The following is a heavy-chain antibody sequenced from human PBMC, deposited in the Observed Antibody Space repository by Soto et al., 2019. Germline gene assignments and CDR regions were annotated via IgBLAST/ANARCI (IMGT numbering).Heavy chain of an antibody. CDR3: ARGPYYDLIWNYYYMDV. V-gene: IGHV4-59*08. J-gene: IGHJ6*03. CDR2: MYYSGST. Sequence: QVQLQESGPGLVKPSETLSLSCSVSGGSISGHYWSWVRRTPGKGLESIGYMYYSGSTNYNPSIKSRVTISVDTSKNHFSLRLTSVTAADTAVYYCARGPYYDLIWNYYYMDVWGKGTTVTVSS. D-gene: IGHD3-16*01. CDR1: GGSISGHY.